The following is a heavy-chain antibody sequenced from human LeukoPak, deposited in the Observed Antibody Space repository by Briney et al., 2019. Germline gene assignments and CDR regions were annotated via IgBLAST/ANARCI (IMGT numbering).Heavy chain of an antibody. Sequence: GGSLRLSCAASGFTFSIYWMTWVRQAPGKGLEWVAKIKHDGSEEYYVDSVKGRFTISRDNAKNSLYLQMNSLRAEDTAVYYCARDSRDYWGQGTLVTVSS. CDR3: ARDSRDY. CDR1: GFTFSIYW. V-gene: IGHV3-7*01. CDR2: IKHDGSEE. J-gene: IGHJ4*02.